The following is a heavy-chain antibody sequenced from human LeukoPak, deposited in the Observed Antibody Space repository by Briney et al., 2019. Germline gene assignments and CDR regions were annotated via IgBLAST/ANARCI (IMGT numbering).Heavy chain of an antibody. Sequence: SETLSLTCTVSGGSISSSSYYWGWIRQPPGKGLEWIGSSYYSGSTYYNPSLKSRVTISVDTSKNQFSLKLSSVTAADTAVYYCARGGAIFGVVRRFFDYWGQGTLVTVSS. V-gene: IGHV4-39*01. CDR1: GGSISSSSYY. J-gene: IGHJ4*02. CDR3: ARGGAIFGVVRRFFDY. CDR2: SYYSGST. D-gene: IGHD3-3*01.